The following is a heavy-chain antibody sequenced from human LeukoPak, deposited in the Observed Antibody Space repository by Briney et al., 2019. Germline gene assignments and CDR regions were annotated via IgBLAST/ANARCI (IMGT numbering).Heavy chain of an antibody. CDR1: GFTFSDYY. CDR2: ISSSGSTI. V-gene: IGHV3-11*01. CDR3: ARVDIATAPRLWYYGMDV. J-gene: IGHJ6*02. D-gene: IGHD5-12*01. Sequence: PGGSLRLSCAASGFTFSDYYMSWIRQAPGKGLEWVSYISSSGSTIYYADSVKGRFTISRDNAKNSLYLQMDSLRAEDTAVYYCARVDIATAPRLWYYGMDVWGQGTTVTVS.